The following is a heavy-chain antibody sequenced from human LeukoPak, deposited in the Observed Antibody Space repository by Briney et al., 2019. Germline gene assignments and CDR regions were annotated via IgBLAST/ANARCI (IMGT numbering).Heavy chain of an antibody. CDR2: ISDDGTLQ. J-gene: IGHJ4*02. CDR3: AAYVGGTNAY. Sequence: GGSLRLSCDASGFSFDTYAMHWVRQAPGKGLEWVAVISDDGTLQYYGDSVRGRFTISRDNAQNTVYLQMNSLRAEDTAVYYCAAYVGGTNAYWGQGTLVTVSS. D-gene: IGHD1-26*01. V-gene: IGHV3-30-3*01. CDR1: GFSFDTYA.